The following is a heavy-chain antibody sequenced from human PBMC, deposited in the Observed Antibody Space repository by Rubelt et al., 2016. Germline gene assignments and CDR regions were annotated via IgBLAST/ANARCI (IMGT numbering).Heavy chain of an antibody. J-gene: IGHJ4*02. CDR3: ARLEYSSGWYPRY. D-gene: IGHD6-19*01. CDR1: GGSISTSTYY. V-gene: IGHV4-39*01. CDR2: IYYSGST. Sequence: QPQLQESGPGLVKPSETLSLTCTVSGGSISTSTYYWGWIRQPPGKGLEWIGSIYYSGSTYYNPSLKSRVTMSVDTSKNQFSLTLNSVTAADTAVYYCARLEYSSGWYPRYWGQGTLVTVSS.